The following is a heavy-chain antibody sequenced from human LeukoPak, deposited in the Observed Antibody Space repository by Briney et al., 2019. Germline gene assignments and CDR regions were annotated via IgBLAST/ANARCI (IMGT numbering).Heavy chain of an antibody. CDR1: GYTLTELS. Sequence: ASVKVSCKVSGYTLTELSMHWVRQAPGKGLEWMGGFDPEDGETIYARKFQGRVTMTEDTSTDTAYMELSSLRSEDTAVYYCATNIPPFGELLPPDYWGQGTLVTVSS. V-gene: IGHV1-24*01. CDR3: ATNIPPFGELLPPDY. CDR2: FDPEDGET. D-gene: IGHD3-10*01. J-gene: IGHJ4*02.